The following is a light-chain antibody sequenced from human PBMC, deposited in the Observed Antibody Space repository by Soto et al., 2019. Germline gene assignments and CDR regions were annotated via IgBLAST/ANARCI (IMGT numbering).Light chain of an antibody. CDR3: QSYDSGLSGFFV. V-gene: IGLV1-40*01. J-gene: IGLJ1*01. CDR2: GNS. Sequence: QSVLTQPPSVSGAPGQRVTISCTGSSSNIGAGYDVHWYQQLPGRAPKLLIYGNSNRPSGVPDRFSGSKSGTSASLAITGLQAEDEADYYCQSYDSGLSGFFVFGTGTKLTVL. CDR1: SSNIGAGYD.